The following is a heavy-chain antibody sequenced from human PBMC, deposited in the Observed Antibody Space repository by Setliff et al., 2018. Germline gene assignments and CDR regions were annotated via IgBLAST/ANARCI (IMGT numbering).Heavy chain of an antibody. CDR3: ARSHYYASGNSHYYYMDV. CDR2: FYRSASS. Sequence: PSETLSLTCNVPGGSISSDYWSWIRQPPGKALEWIGYFYRSASSNYNPSLKGRVTMSADTSKNQLYLSLTSVSVADTAMYYCARSHYYASGNSHYYYMDVWGKGTAVTVSS. V-gene: IGHV4-59*08. D-gene: IGHD3-10*01. CDR1: GGSISSDY. J-gene: IGHJ6*03.